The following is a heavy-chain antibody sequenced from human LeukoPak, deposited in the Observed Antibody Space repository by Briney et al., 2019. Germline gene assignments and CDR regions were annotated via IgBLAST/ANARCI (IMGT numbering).Heavy chain of an antibody. CDR2: IYYSGST. D-gene: IGHD2-2*01. Sequence: SETLSLTCTVSGGSISSSSYYWGWIRQPPGKGLEWIGSIYYSGSTYYNPSLKSRVTISVDTSKNQFSLKLSSVTAADTAVYYCARREANYCSSTSCYYFDYWGQGTLVTVSS. J-gene: IGHJ4*02. CDR3: ARREANYCSSTSCYYFDY. CDR1: GGSISSSSYY. V-gene: IGHV4-39*01.